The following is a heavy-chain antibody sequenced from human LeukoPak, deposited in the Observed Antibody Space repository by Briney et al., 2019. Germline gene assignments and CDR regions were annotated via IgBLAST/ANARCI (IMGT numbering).Heavy chain of an antibody. V-gene: IGHV3-7*01. CDR3: ARDGPQYLDCSSTSCYSDY. CDR1: GFAFSSYW. D-gene: IGHD2-2*01. CDR2: IKQDGSEK. J-gene: IGHJ4*02. Sequence: GGSLRLSCAASGFAFSSYWISWVRQAPGKGLEWVANIKQDGSEKYYVDSVKGRFTISRDNAKNSLYLQMNSLRAEDTAVYYCARDGPQYLDCSSTSCYSDYWGQGTLVTVSS.